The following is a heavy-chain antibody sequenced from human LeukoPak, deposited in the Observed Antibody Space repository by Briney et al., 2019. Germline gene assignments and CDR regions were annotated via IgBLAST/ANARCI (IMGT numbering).Heavy chain of an antibody. CDR3: ARDWNYVPLDY. J-gene: IGHJ4*02. CDR1: GGSFSGYY. V-gene: IGHV4-34*01. Sequence: SETLSLTCAVYGGSFSGYYWSWIRQPPGKGLEWIGEINHSGSTNYNPSLKSRVTISVDTSKNQFSLKLSSVTAVDTAVYYCARDWNYVPLDYWGQGTLVTVSS. CDR2: INHSGST. D-gene: IGHD1-7*01.